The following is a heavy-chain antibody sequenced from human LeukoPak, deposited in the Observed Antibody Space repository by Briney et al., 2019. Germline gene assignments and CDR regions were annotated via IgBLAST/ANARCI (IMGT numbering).Heavy chain of an antibody. J-gene: IGHJ4*02. V-gene: IGHV3-30*02. D-gene: IGHD6-19*01. CDR3: ARDSTGWYYQY. Sequence: GGSLRLSCSVSGFTLRSYGMYWVRQGPDKGLEWVAFIRNDGSDKYHADSVKGRFTVSRDNSKNTLYLQMNSLRVDDTAVYYCARDSTGWYYQYWGQGTLVTVSS. CDR1: GFTLRSYG. CDR2: IRNDGSDK.